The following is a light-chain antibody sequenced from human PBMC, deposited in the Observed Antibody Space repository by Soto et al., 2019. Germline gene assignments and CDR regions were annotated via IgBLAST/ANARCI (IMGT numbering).Light chain of an antibody. CDR2: NNN. Sequence: QSVLTQPPSASGTPGQRVTISCSGSTSNIGSKTVSWYQQLPGSAPRVLIYNNNQRPSGVPDRFSGSKSGTSASLAIIGLRSDDESDYYCAVWDDSLSGPVFGGGTKLTVL. J-gene: IGLJ3*02. V-gene: IGLV1-44*01. CDR1: TSNIGSKT. CDR3: AVWDDSLSGPV.